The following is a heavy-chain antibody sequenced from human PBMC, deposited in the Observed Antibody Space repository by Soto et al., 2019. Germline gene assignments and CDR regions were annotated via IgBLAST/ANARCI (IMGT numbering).Heavy chain of an antibody. J-gene: IGHJ4*02. CDR3: ARDRGRGYSHGGAKDFDY. V-gene: IGHV1-69*13. CDR1: GGTFSTYA. CDR2: IIPIFGTA. Sequence: SVKVSCKASGGTFSTYAISWVRQAPGQGLEWMGGIIPIFGTANYAQKFQGRVTITADESTSTAYMELSSLRSEDTAMYYCARDRGRGYSHGGAKDFDYWGQGTLVTVPS. D-gene: IGHD5-18*01.